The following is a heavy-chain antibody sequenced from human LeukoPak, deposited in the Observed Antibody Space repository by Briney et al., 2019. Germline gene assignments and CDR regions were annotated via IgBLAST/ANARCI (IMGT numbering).Heavy chain of an antibody. Sequence: GGSLRLSCAASGFTFSSYDMSWVRQAPGKGLEWVSAISGSGGTTYYADSVKGRFSISRDNFKNTLYLQMNSLRVEDTAVYYCAKDLGWSYDSSGYQDYWGQGTLVTVSS. D-gene: IGHD3-22*01. J-gene: IGHJ4*02. CDR2: ISGSGGTT. CDR1: GFTFSSYD. V-gene: IGHV3-23*01. CDR3: AKDLGWSYDSSGYQDY.